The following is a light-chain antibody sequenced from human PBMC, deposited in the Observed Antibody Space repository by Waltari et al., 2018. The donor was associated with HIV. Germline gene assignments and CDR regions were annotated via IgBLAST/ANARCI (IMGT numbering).Light chain of an antibody. J-gene: IGKJ2*01. CDR2: KAS. Sequence: DIQLTQFPSTLSASVGDRLTITCRASQSFGAWLAWYQQKPGKAPTLLIYKASSLASGVPSRFSGSGSGTEFTLTISSLQSDDSATYYCQQYNSYSNTFGQGTKLEI. CDR1: QSFGAW. V-gene: IGKV1-5*03. CDR3: QQYNSYSNT.